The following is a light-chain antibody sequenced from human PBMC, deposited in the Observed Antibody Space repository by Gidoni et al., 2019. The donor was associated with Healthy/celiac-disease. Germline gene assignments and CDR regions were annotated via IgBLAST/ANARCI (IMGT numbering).Light chain of an antibody. V-gene: IGKV3-15*01. Sequence: EIVMTQSPATLSVSPGERATLSCRASQSVSSNLAWYQQKPGQAPRLLIYGASTRATGIPARFSGSGSGTEFTLTISSLQSEDFAVYYCQKYNNWPPSCTFGQGTKLEIK. CDR2: GAS. J-gene: IGKJ2*02. CDR1: QSVSSN. CDR3: QKYNNWPPSCT.